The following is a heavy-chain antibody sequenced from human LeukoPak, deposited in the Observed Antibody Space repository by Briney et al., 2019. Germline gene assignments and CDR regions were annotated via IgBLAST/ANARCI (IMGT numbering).Heavy chain of an antibody. CDR1: GFTFSNAW. J-gene: IGHJ4*02. Sequence: GGSQRLSCAASGFTFSNAWMSWVRQAPGKGLEWVGRIKSKTDGGTADYAAPVKGRFTISRDDSKNTLYLQMNSLKTEDTAVYYCTTTYYDFWSGYPFTFDYWGQGTLVTVSS. D-gene: IGHD3-3*01. V-gene: IGHV3-15*01. CDR3: TTTYYDFWSGYPFTFDY. CDR2: IKSKTDGGTA.